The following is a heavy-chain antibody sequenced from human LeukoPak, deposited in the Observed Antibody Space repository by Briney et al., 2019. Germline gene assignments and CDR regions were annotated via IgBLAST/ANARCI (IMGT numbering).Heavy chain of an antibody. CDR2: ISSSSSYI. J-gene: IGHJ4*02. CDR1: GFTFSSYS. D-gene: IGHD3-22*01. V-gene: IGHV3-21*01. CDR3: ASDSSGYYGGY. Sequence: GGSLRLSCAASGFTFSSYSINWVRQAPGKGLEWVSSISSSSSYIYYADSVKGRFTISRDNAKNSLYLQMNSLRAEDTAVYYCASDSSGYYGGYWGQGTLVAVSS.